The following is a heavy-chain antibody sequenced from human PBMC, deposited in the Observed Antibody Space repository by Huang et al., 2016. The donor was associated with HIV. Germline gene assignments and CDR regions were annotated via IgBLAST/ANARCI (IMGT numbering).Heavy chain of an antibody. V-gene: IGHV3-49*05. Sequence: QLVESGGDSVKSGRSLRLSCSGSGFIFNDFAINWFRRSPGKGLEWIGFVRSKAYGGASKSAPSGKDRFTVSRDEAKNVAFLQMDNLQVDDTAIYYCSPSGDDYFYFYMDVWGNGTTVIVS. CDR2: VRSKAYGGAS. D-gene: IGHD4-17*01. CDR3: SPSGDDYFYFYMDV. CDR1: GFIFNDFA. J-gene: IGHJ6*03.